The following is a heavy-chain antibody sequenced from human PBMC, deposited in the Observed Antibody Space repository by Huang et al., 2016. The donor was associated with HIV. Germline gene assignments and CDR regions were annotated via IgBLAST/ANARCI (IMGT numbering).Heavy chain of an antibody. CDR3: ARVVAASAFEI. D-gene: IGHD2-15*01. CDR1: SGPINSHY. CDR2: IYYSGST. V-gene: IGHV4-59*11. J-gene: IGHJ3*02. Sequence: QVQLQESGPGLVKPSETLSLTCTGSSGPINSHYWGWIRQPPGKGLEWIGNIYYSGSTNYNPALKSRVTISIDTSKAQFFLKVTSVSSADTAVYYCARVVAASAFEIWGQGTMITVSS.